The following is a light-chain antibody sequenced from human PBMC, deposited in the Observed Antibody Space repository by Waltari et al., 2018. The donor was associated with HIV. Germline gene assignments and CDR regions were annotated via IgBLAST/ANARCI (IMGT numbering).Light chain of an antibody. CDR1: PNISNY. J-gene: IGKJ2*01. CDR3: QQTYSTPPYT. CDR2: AAS. Sequence: DIQMTQSPSSLSASVGDRVTITCRASPNISNYLNWYQQKPGKAPKLLIDAASRLQSGVPSRFSGSGSGTDFTLTISSLQPEDFATYYCQQTYSTPPYTFGQGTKLEIK. V-gene: IGKV1-39*01.